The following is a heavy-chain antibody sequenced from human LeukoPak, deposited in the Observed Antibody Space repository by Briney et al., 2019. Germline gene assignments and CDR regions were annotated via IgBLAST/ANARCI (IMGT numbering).Heavy chain of an antibody. V-gene: IGHV4-39*07. CDR3: ARLSSLANIAARGRTWFDT. CDR1: GASISGSGYY. D-gene: IGHD6-6*01. J-gene: IGHJ5*02. CDR2: IYSSGST. Sequence: SETLSLTCAVSGASISGSGYYWGWIRQPPGKGLEWIGNIYSSGSTYYNASLQSRVTISVDTSKNQFSLKLSSVTAADTAVYYCARLSSLANIAARGRTWFDTWGQGSLVTVSS.